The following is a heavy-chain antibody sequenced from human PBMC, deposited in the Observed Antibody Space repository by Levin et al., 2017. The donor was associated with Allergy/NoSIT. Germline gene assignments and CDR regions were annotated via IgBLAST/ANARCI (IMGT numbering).Heavy chain of an antibody. CDR1: GFTFSSYA. D-gene: IGHD6-19*01. CDR3: AREGGTVAGTRGGYFDY. V-gene: IGHV3-30-3*01. CDR2: ISYDGSNK. Sequence: GGSLRLSCTASGFTFSSYAMHWVRQAPGKGLEWVAVISYDGSNKYYADSVKGRFTISRDNSKNTLYLQMNSLRAVDTAVYYCAREGGTVAGTRGGYFDYWGQGTLVTVSS. J-gene: IGHJ4*02.